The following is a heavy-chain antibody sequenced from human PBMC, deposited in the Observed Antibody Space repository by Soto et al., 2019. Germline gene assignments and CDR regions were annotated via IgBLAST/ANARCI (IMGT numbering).Heavy chain of an antibody. J-gene: IGHJ6*02. CDR2: IYPGDSDT. CDR3: EGNDGSPGSYFGLDV. CDR1: GYSFTSYW. Sequence: GESLKISCNGSGYSFTSYWINWVRQMPGKGLEWMGIIYPGDSDTRYSPSFQGQVTISADKSIDTAYLQWRSLTASDTAVYYCEGNDGSPGSYFGLDVCGQGTTGAVYS. V-gene: IGHV5-51*01. D-gene: IGHD2-15*01.